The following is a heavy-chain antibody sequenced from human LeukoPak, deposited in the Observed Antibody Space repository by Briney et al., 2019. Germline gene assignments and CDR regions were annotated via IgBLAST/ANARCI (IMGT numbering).Heavy chain of an antibody. V-gene: IGHV1-46*01. CDR3: ARVSGTIFGVAQYYFDY. J-gene: IGHJ4*02. D-gene: IGHD3-3*01. Sequence: ASVKVSCKASGYTFTSYYMHWVRQAPGQGLEWMGIINPSGGSTSYAQKFQGRVTMTRDTSTSTVYMELSSLRSEDTAVYYCARVSGTIFGVAQYYFDYWGQGTLVTVPS. CDR2: INPSGGST. CDR1: GYTFTSYY.